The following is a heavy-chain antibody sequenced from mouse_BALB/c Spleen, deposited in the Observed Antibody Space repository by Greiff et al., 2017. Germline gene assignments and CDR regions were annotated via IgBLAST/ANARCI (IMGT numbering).Heavy chain of an antibody. CDR1: GFTFSSYG. CDR2: ISSGGSYT. D-gene: IGHD3-3*01. V-gene: IGHV5-6*01. J-gene: IGHJ2*01. Sequence: EVHLVESGGDLVKPGGSLKLSCAASGFTFSSYGMSWVRQTPDKRLEWVATISSGGSYTYYPDSVKGRFTISRDNAKNTLYLQMSSLKSEDTAMYYCARRGTVDYWGQGTTLTVSS. CDR3: ARRGTVDY.